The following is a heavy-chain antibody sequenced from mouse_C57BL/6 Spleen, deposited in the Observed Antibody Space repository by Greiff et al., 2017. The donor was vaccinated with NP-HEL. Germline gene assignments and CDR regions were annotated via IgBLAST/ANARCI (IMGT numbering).Heavy chain of an antibody. CDR2: TFYSGIT. D-gene: IGHD3-2*02. CDR3: ARAQATSLYAMDY. V-gene: IGHV3-3*01. CDR1: GFSINSDCY. J-gene: IGHJ4*01. Sequence: EVQGVESGPSLVRPSQTLSLTCTVTGFSINSDCYWIWIRQFPGNKLEYIGYTFYSGITYYNPSLESRTYITRDTSKNQFSLKLSSVTTEDTATYYCARAQATSLYAMDYWGQGTSVTVSS.